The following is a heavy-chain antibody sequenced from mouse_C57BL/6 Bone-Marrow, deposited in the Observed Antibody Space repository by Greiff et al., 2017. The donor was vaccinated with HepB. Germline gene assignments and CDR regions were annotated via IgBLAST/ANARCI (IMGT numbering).Heavy chain of an antibody. CDR1: GFTFSDYG. J-gene: IGHJ3*01. CDR3: ARENWDDWFAY. V-gene: IGHV5-17*01. Sequence: EVMLVESGGGLVKPGGSLKLSCAASGFTFSDYGMHWVRQAPEKGLEWVAYISSGSSTIYYADTVKGRFTISRDNAKTTLFLQMTSLRSEDTAMYYCARENWDDWFAYWGQGTLVTVSA. CDR2: ISSGSSTI. D-gene: IGHD4-1*01.